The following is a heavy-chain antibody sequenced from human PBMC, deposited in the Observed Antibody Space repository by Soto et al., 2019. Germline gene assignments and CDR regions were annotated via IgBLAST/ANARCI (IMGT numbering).Heavy chain of an antibody. V-gene: IGHV1-18*04. CDR2: ISAYNGNT. CDR1: GYTLTSYG. CDR3: ARRGDYYGSVYYGMDV. D-gene: IGHD3-10*01. Sequence: ASVKVSCKASGYTLTSYGISWVRQAPGQGLEWMGWISAYNGNTNYAQKLQGRVTMTTDTSTSTAYMELRSLRSDDTAVYYCARRGDYYGSVYYGMDVWGQGTTVTV. J-gene: IGHJ6*02.